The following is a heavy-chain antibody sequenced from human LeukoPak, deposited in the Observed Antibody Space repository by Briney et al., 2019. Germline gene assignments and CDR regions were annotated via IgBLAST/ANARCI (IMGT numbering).Heavy chain of an antibody. J-gene: IGHJ4*02. Sequence: WASVKVSCKASGGTFSSYAISWVRQAPGQGLEWMGGIIPIFGTANYAQKFQGRVTITADESTSTVYMELSSLRSEDTAVYYCARGHDHTFGGEIDYWGQGTLVTVSS. CDR1: GGTFSSYA. D-gene: IGHD3-16*01. CDR3: ARGHDHTFGGEIDY. V-gene: IGHV1-69*13. CDR2: IIPIFGTA.